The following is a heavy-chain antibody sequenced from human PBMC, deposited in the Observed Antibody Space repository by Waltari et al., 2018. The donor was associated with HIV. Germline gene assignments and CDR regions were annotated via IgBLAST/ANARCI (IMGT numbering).Heavy chain of an antibody. CDR3: ARAPMTTVTSRGFDI. J-gene: IGHJ3*02. CDR1: GYSFTGYG. V-gene: IGHV1-18*01. CDR2: ISVYNDNT. D-gene: IGHD4-17*01. Sequence: QVQLVQSGAEVKKPGASLKVSCKASGYSFTGYGISWVRQAPGQGLEWIGWISVYNDNTKYAQKIQDRLNMTTDSPTSTAYMELRSLRSDDTAVYYCARAPMTTVTSRGFDIWGQGTMVIVSS.